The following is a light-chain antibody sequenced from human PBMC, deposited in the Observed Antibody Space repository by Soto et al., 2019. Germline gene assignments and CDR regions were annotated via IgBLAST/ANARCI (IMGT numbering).Light chain of an antibody. V-gene: IGKV3-20*01. CDR3: QQYGSSLPYT. CDR2: GAS. Sequence: EVGLRQSPGTLSLSPGERATLSCRASQSFSGNYLAWYQKKPGQAPRLLIYGASSRATGIPDRFSGRGSGTDFTLTISRLEPEDFAVYYCQQYGSSLPYTFGQGTKLEIK. J-gene: IGKJ2*01. CDR1: QSFSGNY.